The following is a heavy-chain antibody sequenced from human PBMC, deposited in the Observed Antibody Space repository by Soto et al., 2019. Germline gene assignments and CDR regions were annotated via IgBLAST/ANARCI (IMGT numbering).Heavy chain of an antibody. V-gene: IGHV3-74*01. J-gene: IGHJ4*02. CDR1: GFMFRNYW. CDR2: INSDGTNT. D-gene: IGHD3-9*01. Sequence: PGGSLRLSCAASGFMFRNYWMNWVRHAPGKGLVWVARINSDGTNTNYADSVRGRLTVSRDNAKNTLYLQMNSLRAEDTAVYYCVLEVLTDYYDYWGQGTLVTVSS. CDR3: VLEVLTDYYDY.